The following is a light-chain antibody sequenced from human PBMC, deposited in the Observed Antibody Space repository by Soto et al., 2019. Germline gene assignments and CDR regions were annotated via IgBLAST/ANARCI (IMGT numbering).Light chain of an antibody. J-gene: IGKJ1*01. CDR1: QAISTW. Sequence: DIQMTQSPSSVSASVGDRVTITCRASQAISTWLAWYQQKPGKAPKLLIYAASNLQTGVPSRLLGSGSGTDFTLTISSLQPEDFATYYCQQANSFPRTFGQGTKVEIK. CDR3: QQANSFPRT. CDR2: AAS. V-gene: IGKV1D-12*01.